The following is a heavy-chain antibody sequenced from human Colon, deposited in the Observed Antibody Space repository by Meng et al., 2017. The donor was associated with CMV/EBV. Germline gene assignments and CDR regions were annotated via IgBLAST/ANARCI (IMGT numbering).Heavy chain of an antibody. CDR2: INPKTGDP. D-gene: IGHD6-13*01. Sequence: SFKASGYTFSSYNIHWVRQSPGQWLEWMGYINPKTGDPTYVQGFRGRFVFSLDTSVSTAYLQISSLQAEDTAVYYCATGSVAADGEGYWGQGTLVTVSS. CDR1: GYTFSSYN. V-gene: IGHV7-4-1*02. CDR3: ATGSVAADGEGY. J-gene: IGHJ4*02.